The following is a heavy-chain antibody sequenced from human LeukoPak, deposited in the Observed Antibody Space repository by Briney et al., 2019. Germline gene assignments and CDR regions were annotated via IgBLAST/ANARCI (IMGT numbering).Heavy chain of an antibody. V-gene: IGHV3-7*03. Sequence: GGSLRLSCAASGFNFSNYWMSWVRRAPGKGLDWVANIKQDGSEKNYVDSVKSRFTVPRDNAKNSLYLQMNSLRAEDTAVYYCAKDRIPDGKYSIDFWGQGTLVTVSS. J-gene: IGHJ4*02. CDR2: IKQDGSEK. CDR3: AKDRIPDGKYSIDF. D-gene: IGHD5-24*01. CDR1: GFNFSNYW.